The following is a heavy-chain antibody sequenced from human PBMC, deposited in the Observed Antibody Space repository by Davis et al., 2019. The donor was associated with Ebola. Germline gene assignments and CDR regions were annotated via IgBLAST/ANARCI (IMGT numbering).Heavy chain of an antibody. CDR1: GDSINHYY. CDR3: AAGRIGWFDP. CDR2: IYFSGST. V-gene: IGHV4-59*08. Sequence: SETLSLTCRVSGDSINHYYWGWIRQPPGKGLEWIGYIYFSGSTNYNSSLESRVSISVDTSKNQFSLRLTSVTAADTAVYYCAAGRIGWFDPWGQGTLVTVSS. D-gene: IGHD6-13*01. J-gene: IGHJ5*02.